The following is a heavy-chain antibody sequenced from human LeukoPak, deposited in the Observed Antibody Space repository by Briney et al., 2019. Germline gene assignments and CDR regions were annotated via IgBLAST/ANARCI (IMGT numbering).Heavy chain of an antibody. Sequence: GGSLRLSCAASGFTFSSYSMNWVRQAPGKGLEWVSSISSSSYIYYADSVKGRFTISRDNAKNSLYLQMNSLRAEDTAVYYCARDSAWDYGDYEDAFDIWGQGTMVTVSS. V-gene: IGHV3-21*01. J-gene: IGHJ3*02. CDR1: GFTFSSYS. D-gene: IGHD4-17*01. CDR3: ARDSAWDYGDYEDAFDI. CDR2: ISSSSYI.